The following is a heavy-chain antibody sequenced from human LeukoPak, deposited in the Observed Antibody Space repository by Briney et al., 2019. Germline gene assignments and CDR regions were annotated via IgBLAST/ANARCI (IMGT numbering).Heavy chain of an antibody. CDR1: GVSISSYY. V-gene: IGHV4-4*07. J-gene: IGHJ1*01. CDR3: ARGGVVTQPGYFHH. Sequence: PSETLSLTCTVSGVSISSYYWNWIRQPARKGLEWIGRIYTSGSTNFNPSLKSRVTMSVDTSKNQFSLKLSSVTAADTAVYYCARGGVVTQPGYFHHWGQGTLVTVSS. D-gene: IGHD3-3*01. CDR2: IYTSGST.